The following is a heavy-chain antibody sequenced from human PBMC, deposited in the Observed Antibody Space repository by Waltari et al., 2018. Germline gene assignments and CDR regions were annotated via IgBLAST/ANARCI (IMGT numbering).Heavy chain of an antibody. Sequence: EVQLVESGGGLIQPGGSLRLSCAASGFNVSSNYMSWVRQAPGKGLEWVSVIYRGGSTYYADSVKGRFTISRENSKNTLYLQMNSLRAEDTAVYYCARSAPHYFRPLEYFQHWGQGTLVTVSS. D-gene: IGHD3-10*01. J-gene: IGHJ1*01. CDR3: ARSAPHYFRPLEYFQH. V-gene: IGHV3-53*01. CDR2: IYRGGST. CDR1: GFNVSSNY.